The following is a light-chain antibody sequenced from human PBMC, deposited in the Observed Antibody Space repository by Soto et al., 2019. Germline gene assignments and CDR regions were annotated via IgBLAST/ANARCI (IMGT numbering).Light chain of an antibody. CDR3: QQYGSSPYT. J-gene: IGKJ5*01. V-gene: IGKV3-20*01. Sequence: EIVMTQSPATLSVSPGERATLSCMASESVSSNLAWYQQKPGQAPRLLIYGASTRATGIPDRFSGSGSGTDFTLTISRLEPEDFAVYYCQQYGSSPYTFGQGTRLEN. CDR2: GAS. CDR1: ESVSSN.